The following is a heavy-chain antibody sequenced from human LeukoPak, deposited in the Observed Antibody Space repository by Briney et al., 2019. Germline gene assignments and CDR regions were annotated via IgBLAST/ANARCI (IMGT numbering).Heavy chain of an antibody. CDR3: ARAYSSGWYWYFDY. Sequence: SETLSLTCTVSGGSISSYYWSWIRQPPGKGLEWIGYIYTSGSTNYNPSLKSRDTISVDTSKNQFSLKLSSVTAADTAVYYCARAYSSGWYWYFDYWGQGTLVTVSS. D-gene: IGHD6-19*01. V-gene: IGHV4-4*09. CDR1: GGSISSYY. J-gene: IGHJ4*02. CDR2: IYTSGST.